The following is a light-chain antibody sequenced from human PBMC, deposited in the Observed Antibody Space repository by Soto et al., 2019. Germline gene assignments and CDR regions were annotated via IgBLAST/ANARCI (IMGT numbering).Light chain of an antibody. CDR2: DAS. CDR3: QQYYHWPRT. J-gene: IGKJ1*01. Sequence: EMVVTQSPATLSMSPGGRATLSCRTSESISRNLAWYQQKLGQAPRLLIYDASTRATGVPDRFTGSGSGTDFILTITSLQSEDFGIYYCQQYYHWPRTFGQGTKV. CDR1: ESISRN. V-gene: IGKV3-15*01.